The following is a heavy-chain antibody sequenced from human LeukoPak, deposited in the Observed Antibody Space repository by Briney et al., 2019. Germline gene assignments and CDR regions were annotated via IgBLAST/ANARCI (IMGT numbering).Heavy chain of an antibody. CDR1: GFRLSGYG. V-gene: IGHV3-23*01. D-gene: IGHD3-22*01. CDR3: AKSHEPYYYDSSGYYDDY. Sequence: PGGSLRLSCAASGFRLSGYGMSWVRQAPGKGLEWVSCISAGSGSTDYADSVEGRFTISRDDSKNTLYLQMKSLRAEDTAVYYCAKSHEPYYYDSSGYYDDYWGQGTLVTVSS. J-gene: IGHJ4*02. CDR2: ISAGSGST.